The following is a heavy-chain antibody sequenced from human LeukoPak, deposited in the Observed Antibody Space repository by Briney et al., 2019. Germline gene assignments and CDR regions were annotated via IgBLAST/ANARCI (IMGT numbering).Heavy chain of an antibody. D-gene: IGHD3-22*01. J-gene: IGHJ4*02. CDR3: ARGYDSSVYQDY. CDR1: GGSISSGGYY. Sequence: PSQTLSLTCTVSGGSISSGGYYWSWIRQHPGKGLEWIGYIYYSGSTYYNPSLKSRVTISVDTSKNQFSLKLSSVTAADTAVYCCARGYDSSVYQDYWGQGTLVTVSS. V-gene: IGHV4-31*03. CDR2: IYYSGST.